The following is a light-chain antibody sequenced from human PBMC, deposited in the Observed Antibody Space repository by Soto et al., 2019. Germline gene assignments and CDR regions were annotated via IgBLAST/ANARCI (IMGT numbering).Light chain of an antibody. CDR2: AAS. V-gene: IGKV1-6*01. J-gene: IGKJ1*01. CDR3: LQDYNYPRT. CDR1: QGISIY. Sequence: IQMTQSPSSLSASVGDRVAITCRASQGISIYLAWYQQKPGKVPKVLIYAASSLQSGVPSRFSGSGSGTDFTLSISSLQPEDFATYYCLQDYNYPRTFGQGTKVDIK.